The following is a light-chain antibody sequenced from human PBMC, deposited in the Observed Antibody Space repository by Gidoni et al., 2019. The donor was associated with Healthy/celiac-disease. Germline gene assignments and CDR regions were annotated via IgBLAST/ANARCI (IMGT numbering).Light chain of an antibody. CDR2: DAS. V-gene: IGKV1-33*01. CDR3: QQYDNHHT. J-gene: IGKJ2*01. Sequence: DIQMTQSPSSLSASVGDRVTITCQASQDISNYLNWYQQKPGKAPKLLIYDASNLETGVPSRFSGSGSGTDFTFTISSLQPEDIATYYCQQYDNHHTFGQGTKLEIK. CDR1: QDISNY.